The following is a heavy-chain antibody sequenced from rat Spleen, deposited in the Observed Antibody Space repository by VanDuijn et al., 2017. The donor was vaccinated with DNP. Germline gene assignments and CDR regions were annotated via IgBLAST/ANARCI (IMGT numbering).Heavy chain of an antibody. CDR2: ISYEGSGT. CDR3: TTDRGY. Sequence: EVQLVESGGGLVQPGRSLKLSCAASGFTFSDYNMAWVRQAPKKGLEWVASISYEGSGTYYGDSVKGRFTISRDNSQSSLYLQMDGLRSEDTATYYCTTDRGYWGQGVMVTVSS. D-gene: IGHD1-4*01. V-gene: IGHV5-20*01. CDR1: GFTFSDYN. J-gene: IGHJ2*01.